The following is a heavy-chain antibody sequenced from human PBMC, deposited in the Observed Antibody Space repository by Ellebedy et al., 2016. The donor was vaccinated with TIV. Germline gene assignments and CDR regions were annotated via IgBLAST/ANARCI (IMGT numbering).Heavy chain of an antibody. J-gene: IGHJ4*02. CDR1: GGSISSSNW. V-gene: IGHV4-4*02. Sequence: SETLSLXCAVSGGSISSSNWWSWVRQPPGKGLEWIGEIYHSGSTNYNPSLKSRVTISVDKSKNQFSLKLSSVTAADTAVYYCARGPPSRLALRFLEWLHAGNFDYWGQGTLVTVSS. D-gene: IGHD3-3*01. CDR2: IYHSGST. CDR3: ARGPPSRLALRFLEWLHAGNFDY.